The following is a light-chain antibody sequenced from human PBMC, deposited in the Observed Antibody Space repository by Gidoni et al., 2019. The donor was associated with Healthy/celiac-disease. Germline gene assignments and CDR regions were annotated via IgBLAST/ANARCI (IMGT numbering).Light chain of an antibody. J-gene: IGKJ1*01. CDR1: QSVSSY. CDR2: DAS. V-gene: IGKV3-11*01. CDR3: QQRSNWPPT. Sequence: ETVLTQSPATLSLSPGERATLSCRASQSVSSYLAGYQQKPGQAPRLLIFDASNRATGIPARFRGSGSGTDFTLTLSSLEPEDFAVYSCQQRSNWPPTFGQGTKVEIK.